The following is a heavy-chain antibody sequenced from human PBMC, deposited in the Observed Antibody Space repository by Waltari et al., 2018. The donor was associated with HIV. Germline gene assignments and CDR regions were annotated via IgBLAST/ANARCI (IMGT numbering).Heavy chain of an antibody. CDR1: GGSFSGYY. CDR3: ARGIDDSSGYPFF. Sequence: QVQLQQWGAGLLKPSETLSLTCAVYGGSFSGYYWSWIRQPPGKGLEWIGEINHSGSTNYNPSLKSRVTISVDTSKNQFSLKLSSVTAADTAVYYCARGIDDSSGYPFFWGQGTLVTVSS. CDR2: INHSGST. V-gene: IGHV4-34*01. J-gene: IGHJ4*02. D-gene: IGHD3-22*01.